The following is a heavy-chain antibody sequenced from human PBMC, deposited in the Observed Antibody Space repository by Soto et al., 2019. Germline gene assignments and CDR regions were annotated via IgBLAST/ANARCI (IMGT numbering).Heavy chain of an antibody. D-gene: IGHD2-2*01. J-gene: IGHJ6*02. Sequence: QVHLVQSGAEVKKPGSSVKVSCTASGGTFRSYTVTWVRQAPGQGLEWMGEIIPMFGTASYAQKFQGRVTLTADKSTTTAHMELSRLSSDDTAVYFCARQKAMPPHFYSGMDVWAQRTTVTVS. V-gene: IGHV1-69*06. CDR2: IIPMFGTA. CDR3: ARQKAMPPHFYSGMDV. CDR1: GGTFRSYT.